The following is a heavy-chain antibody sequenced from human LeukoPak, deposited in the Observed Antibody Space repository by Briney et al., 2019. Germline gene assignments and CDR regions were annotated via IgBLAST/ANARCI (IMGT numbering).Heavy chain of an antibody. CDR2: MNPNSGNT. CDR1: GYTFTSYD. CDR3: ARVSNGDYDFDH. J-gene: IGHJ4*02. V-gene: IGHV1-8*01. Sequence: GASVKVSCKASGYTFTSYDINWVRQAAGQGLEWMGWMNPNSGNTGYAQKFQGRVSMTRNTSISTAYMELSSLRSEDTAVYYCARVSNGDYDFDHWGQGTLVTVSS. D-gene: IGHD4-17*01.